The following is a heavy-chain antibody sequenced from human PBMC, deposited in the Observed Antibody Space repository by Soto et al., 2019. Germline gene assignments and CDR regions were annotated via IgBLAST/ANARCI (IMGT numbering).Heavy chain of an antibody. Sequence: SETLSLTCTVSGGSISSGDYYWSWIRQPPGKGLEGIGYIHYSGSTYYNPSLKSRVTISVDTSKNPFSLKLSSVTAADTAVYYCARVLPRYFDWLGNNWFDPWGQGTLVTVSS. D-gene: IGHD3-9*01. J-gene: IGHJ5*02. CDR2: IHYSGST. V-gene: IGHV4-30-4*01. CDR3: ARVLPRYFDWLGNNWFDP. CDR1: GGSISSGDYY.